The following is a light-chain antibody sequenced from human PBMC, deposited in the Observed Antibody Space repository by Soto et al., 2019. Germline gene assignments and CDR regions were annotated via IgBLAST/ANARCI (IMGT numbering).Light chain of an antibody. J-gene: IGKJ1*01. Sequence: EIVMTQSPATLSVSPGERATLSCRASQSVSSNLAWYQQKPGQAPRLLIYGASTRDTGIPARFSGSGSGTEFTLTISSLQSEDFAVYYCQQYNNWPETFGQGTNVEIK. CDR2: GAS. CDR1: QSVSSN. CDR3: QQYNNWPET. V-gene: IGKV3-15*01.